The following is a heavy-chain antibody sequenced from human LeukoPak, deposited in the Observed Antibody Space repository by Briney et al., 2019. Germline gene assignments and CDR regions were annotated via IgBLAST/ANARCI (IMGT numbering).Heavy chain of an antibody. CDR2: MNPNSGNT. D-gene: IGHD3-16*02. CDR1: GYTFTSYD. CDR3: ARGPITYYDYVWGSYPSRNYFDY. Sequence: GASVKVSCKASGYTFTSYDINWVRQATGQGLEWMGWMNPNSGNTGYAQKFQGRVTMTTDTSTSTAYMELRSLRSDDTAVYYCARGPITYYDYVWGSYPSRNYFDYWGQGTLVTVSS. J-gene: IGHJ4*02. V-gene: IGHV1-8*01.